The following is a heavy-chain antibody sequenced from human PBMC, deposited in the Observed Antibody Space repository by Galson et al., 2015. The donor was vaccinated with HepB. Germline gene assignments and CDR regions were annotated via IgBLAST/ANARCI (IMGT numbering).Heavy chain of an antibody. D-gene: IGHD2-15*01. Sequence: SLRLSCAASGFTFSSYSMNWVRQAPGKGLEWVSYISSSSSTIYYADSVKGRFTISRDNAKNSLYLQMNSLRAEDTAVCYCAREMVGALTPWGQGTLVTVSS. CDR1: GFTFSSYS. J-gene: IGHJ5*02. CDR3: AREMVGALTP. V-gene: IGHV3-48*01. CDR2: ISSSSSTI.